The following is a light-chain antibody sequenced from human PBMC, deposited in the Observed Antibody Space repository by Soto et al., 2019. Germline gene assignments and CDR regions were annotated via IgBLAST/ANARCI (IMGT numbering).Light chain of an antibody. J-gene: IGKJ4*01. Sequence: EIVLTQPPATLSLSPGDRATLSCRASQSVRSSLAWFQQKPGQAPRLLIYDASKRATGIPARFSGSASGADFTLTISSLEPGDFAVYYCQQRSDWPPELTFGG. V-gene: IGKV3-11*01. CDR3: QQRSDWPPELT. CDR2: DAS. CDR1: QSVRSS.